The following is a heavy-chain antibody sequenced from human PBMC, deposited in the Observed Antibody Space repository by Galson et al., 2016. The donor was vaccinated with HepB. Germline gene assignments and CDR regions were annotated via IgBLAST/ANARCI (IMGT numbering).Heavy chain of an antibody. V-gene: IGHV3-72*01. J-gene: IGHJ4*02. CDR2: SRNKANSYTT. Sequence: SLRLSCAASGFTFSDHYMDWVRQAPGKGLEWVGRSRNKANSYTTEYAASVKGRFTISRGDSESSLYLQMNSLKTEDTAVYYCARVRAESYFDYWGPGTLVTVSS. CDR1: GFTFSDHY. D-gene: IGHD4/OR15-4a*01. CDR3: ARVRAESYFDY.